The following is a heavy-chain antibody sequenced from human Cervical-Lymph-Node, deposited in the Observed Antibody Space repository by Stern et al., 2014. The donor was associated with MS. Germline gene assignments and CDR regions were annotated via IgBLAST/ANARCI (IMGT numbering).Heavy chain of an antibody. CDR1: GFTFSSYW. CDR3: GRNLYGESDY. Sequence: EVQLVESGGGFVQPGGSLRLSCAASGFTFSSYWMHWVRQAPGKGLVWVSRLNSDGSSRSYADSVKGRFTISRDNAKNTLYLQMNSLRAEDTAVYYCGRNLYGESDYWGKGTQVTVSS. CDR2: LNSDGSSR. D-gene: IGHD4-17*01. J-gene: IGHJ4*02. V-gene: IGHV3-74*02.